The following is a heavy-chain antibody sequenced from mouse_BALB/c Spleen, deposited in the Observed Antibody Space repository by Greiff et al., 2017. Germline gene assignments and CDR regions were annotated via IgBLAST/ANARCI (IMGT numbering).Heavy chain of an antibody. V-gene: IGHV5-4*02. Sequence: EVKVVESGGGLVKPGGSLKLSCAASGFTFSDYYMYWVRQTPEKRLEWVATISDGGSYTYYPDSVKGRFTISRDNAKNNLYLQMSSLKSEDTAMYYCARGGYDSYYAMDYWGQGTSVTVSS. D-gene: IGHD2-2*01. CDR1: GFTFSDYY. CDR3: ARGGYDSYYAMDY. CDR2: ISDGGSYT. J-gene: IGHJ4*01.